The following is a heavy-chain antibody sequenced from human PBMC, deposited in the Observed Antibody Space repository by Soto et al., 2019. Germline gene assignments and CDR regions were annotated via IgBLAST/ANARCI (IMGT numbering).Heavy chain of an antibody. CDR1: GFTFSGFN. CDR3: AKSQEIGTHFFDS. CDR2: IGTAGDT. D-gene: IGHD6-13*01. V-gene: IGHV3-13*01. Sequence: GGSLRLSCAASGFTFSGFNMHWVRQPTGKGLEWVSSIGTAGDTYYAVSVKGRLTISRDNAKNSLSLQMNSLRAGDMAVYFCAKSQEIGTHFFDSWGQGTQVTVSS. J-gene: IGHJ4*02.